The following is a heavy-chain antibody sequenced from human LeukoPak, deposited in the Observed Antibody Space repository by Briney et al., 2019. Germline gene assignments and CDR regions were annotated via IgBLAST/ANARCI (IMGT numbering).Heavy chain of an antibody. CDR3: ARETRIGVAGYYYFDY. V-gene: IGHV4-34*01. CDR2: INHSGNT. D-gene: IGHD6-19*01. J-gene: IGHJ4*02. Sequence: SETLSLTCAVYGGSFSGYYWSWIRQPPGKGLEWIGEINHSGNTNYNPSLKSRVTISVDTSKNQFSLKLGSVTAADTAVYYCARETRIGVAGYYYFDYWGQGTLVTVSS. CDR1: GGSFSGYY.